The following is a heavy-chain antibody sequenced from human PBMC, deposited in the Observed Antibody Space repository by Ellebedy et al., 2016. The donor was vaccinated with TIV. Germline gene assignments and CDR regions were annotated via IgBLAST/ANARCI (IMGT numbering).Heavy chain of an antibody. D-gene: IGHD4-17*01. CDR3: ARVPTVTTHRLGPPNYYYYGMDV. V-gene: IGHV4-31*03. CDR1: GGSISSGGYY. J-gene: IGHJ6*02. Sequence: MPSETLSLTCTVSGGSISSGGYYWSWIRQHPGKGLEWIGYIYYSGSTNYNPSLKSRVTISVDTSKNQFSLKLSSVTAANTAVYYCARVPTVTTHRLGPPNYYYYGMDVWGQGTTVTVSS. CDR2: IYYSGST.